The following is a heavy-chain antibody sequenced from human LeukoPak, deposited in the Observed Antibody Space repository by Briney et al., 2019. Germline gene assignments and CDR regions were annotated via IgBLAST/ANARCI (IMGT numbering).Heavy chain of an antibody. CDR3: ARGSGSSYNWFDP. V-gene: IGHV4-34*01. CDR1: GGSFSGYY. Sequence: SETPSLTCAVYGGSFSGYYWSWIRQPPGKVLEWIGEINHSGSTNYNPSLKSRVTISVDTSKNQFSLKLSSVTAADTAVYYCARGSGSSYNWFDPWGQGTLVTVSS. J-gene: IGHJ5*02. D-gene: IGHD6-6*01. CDR2: INHSGST.